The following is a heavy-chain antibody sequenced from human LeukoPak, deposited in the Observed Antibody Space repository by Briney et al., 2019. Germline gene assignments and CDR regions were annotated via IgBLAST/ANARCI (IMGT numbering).Heavy chain of an antibody. Sequence: PGGSLRLSCAASGFTFDDYAMHWVRQAPGKGLEWVSGISWNSGSIGYADSVKGRFTISRDNAKNSLYLQMNSLRAEDTAVYYCARSVLMVYAPLWGQGTLVTVSS. D-gene: IGHD2-8*01. J-gene: IGHJ4*02. CDR3: ARSVLMVYAPL. CDR2: ISWNSGSI. CDR1: GFTFDDYA. V-gene: IGHV3-9*01.